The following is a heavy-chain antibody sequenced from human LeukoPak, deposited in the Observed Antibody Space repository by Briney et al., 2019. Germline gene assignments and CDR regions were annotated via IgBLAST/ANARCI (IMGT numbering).Heavy chain of an antibody. CDR3: ARDSGYYDSSGYYV. V-gene: IGHV3-48*03. J-gene: IGHJ4*02. CDR2: ISSSGSTI. CDR1: GFTFSSYE. D-gene: IGHD3-22*01. Sequence: GGSLRLSCAASGFTFSSYEMNWVRQAPGKGLEWVSYISSSGSTIYYADSVKGRFTISRDNAKNSLYLQMNSLRAEDTAVYYCARDSGYYDSSGYYVWGQGTLVTVSS.